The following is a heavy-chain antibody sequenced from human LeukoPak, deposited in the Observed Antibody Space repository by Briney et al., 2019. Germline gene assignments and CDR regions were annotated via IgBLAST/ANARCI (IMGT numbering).Heavy chain of an antibody. V-gene: IGHV3-23*01. J-gene: IGHJ6*03. D-gene: IGHD3-16*01. CDR1: GFTFSSYA. Sequence: GGSLRLSCAASGFTFSSYATTWVRQAPGKGREWVSTISGSGVSTYYADSVKGRCTISRDNSKNTLSLQMNSLRAEDTAVYYCAKDTSYYYMDVWGKGTTVTVSS. CDR3: AKDTSYYYMDV. CDR2: ISGSGVST.